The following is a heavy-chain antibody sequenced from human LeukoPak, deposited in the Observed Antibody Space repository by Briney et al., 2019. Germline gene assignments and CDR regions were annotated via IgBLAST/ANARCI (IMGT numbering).Heavy chain of an antibody. D-gene: IGHD5-18*01. CDR3: AGGLGRTAMVTRGEVRFDY. Sequence: GASVKVSCKASGYTFSTYYVHWVRQAPGQGLEWMGMISPSDGFTSYAQKFQGRVTMTRDMSTSTVYMELSSLRSDDTAVYYCAGGLGRTAMVTRGEVRFDYWGQGTLVTVSS. J-gene: IGHJ4*02. V-gene: IGHV1-46*01. CDR2: ISPSDGFT. CDR1: GYTFSTYY.